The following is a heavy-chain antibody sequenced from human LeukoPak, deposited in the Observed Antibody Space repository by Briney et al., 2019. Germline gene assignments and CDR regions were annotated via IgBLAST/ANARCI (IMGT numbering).Heavy chain of an antibody. CDR2: ISGSGGST. J-gene: IGHJ6*03. CDR1: GGTFSSYA. CDR3: AKRPSGGGYYYYLDV. Sequence: SCKASGGTFSSYAMSWVRQAPGKGLEWVSAISGSGGSTYYADSVKGRFTISRDNSKNTLYLQMNSLRAEDTAVYYCAKRPSGGGYYYYLDVWGKGTTVTVSS. V-gene: IGHV3-23*01. D-gene: IGHD3-16*01.